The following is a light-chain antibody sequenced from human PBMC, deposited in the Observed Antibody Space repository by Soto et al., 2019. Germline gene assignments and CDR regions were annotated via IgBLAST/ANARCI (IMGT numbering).Light chain of an antibody. J-gene: IGKJ2*01. CDR3: QQYDNLPSYT. V-gene: IGKV1-33*01. CDR1: QDISNY. CDR2: RAS. Sequence: DIQISQSPYSLSASVGDRVTITCQASQDISNYLNWYQHKPGKAPKLLIFRASNLETGVPSRFSGGGSGTHFTFTISSLQPEHIATYYCQQYDNLPSYTFGPGTKLEIK.